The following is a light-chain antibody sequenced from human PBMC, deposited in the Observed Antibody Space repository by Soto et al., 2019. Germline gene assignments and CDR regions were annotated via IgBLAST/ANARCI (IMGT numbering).Light chain of an antibody. CDR1: QSISSW. CDR2: DAS. Sequence: DIQMTQSPSTLSATAGDRVTITCRASQSISSWLAWYQQKPGKAPKLLIYDASNLESGVPSRFSGSGSGTEFTLTISNLQPDDSATYYCQHYSLYSPWTFGQGTKVDIK. V-gene: IGKV1-5*01. CDR3: QHYSLYSPWT. J-gene: IGKJ1*01.